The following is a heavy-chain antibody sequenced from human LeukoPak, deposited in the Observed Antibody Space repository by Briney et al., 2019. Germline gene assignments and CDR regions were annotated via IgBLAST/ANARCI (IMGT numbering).Heavy chain of an antibody. CDR2: IYWDDDK. J-gene: IGHJ4*02. Sequence: SGPTLVKPTQTLTLTCTFSGFSLSTSGVGVGXXXXXXXXXXXXXALIYWDDDKRYSPSLKSRLTITKDTSKNQVVLTMTNMDPVDTATYYCAHVSMVRGVNFDYWGQGTLVTVSS. V-gene: IGHV2-5*02. D-gene: IGHD3-10*01. CDR3: AHVSMVRGVNFDY. CDR1: GFSLSTSGVG.